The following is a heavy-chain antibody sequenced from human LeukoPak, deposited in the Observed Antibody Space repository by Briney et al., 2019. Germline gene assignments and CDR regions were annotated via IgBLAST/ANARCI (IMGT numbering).Heavy chain of an antibody. Sequence: GASVKVSCKASGYTFTGYYMHWVRQAPGQGLEWMGWMNPNSGNTGYAQKFQGRVTMTRNTSISTAYMELSSLRSEDTAVYYCARGQPSIAVAGTRDYWGQGTLVTVSS. CDR2: MNPNSGNT. CDR3: ARGQPSIAVAGTRDY. V-gene: IGHV1-8*02. CDR1: GYTFTGYY. J-gene: IGHJ4*02. D-gene: IGHD6-19*01.